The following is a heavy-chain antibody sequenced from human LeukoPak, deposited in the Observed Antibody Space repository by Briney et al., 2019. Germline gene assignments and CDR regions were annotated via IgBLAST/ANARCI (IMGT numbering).Heavy chain of an antibody. CDR2: INAGNGNT. V-gene: IGHV1-18*01. CDR1: GYTFTSYG. CDR3: ARVDLAWSDSSGYYRDWFDP. Sequence: ASVKVSCKASGYTFTSYGISWVRQAPGQGLEWMGWINAGNGNTKYSQKLQGRVTMTTDTSTSTAYMELRSLRSDDTAVYYCARVDLAWSDSSGYYRDWFDPWGQGTQVTVSS. D-gene: IGHD3-22*01. J-gene: IGHJ5*02.